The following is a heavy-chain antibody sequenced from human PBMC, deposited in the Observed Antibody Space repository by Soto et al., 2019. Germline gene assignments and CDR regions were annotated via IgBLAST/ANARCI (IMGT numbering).Heavy chain of an antibody. Sequence: SETLSLTCTVSAAAFSKYYWTWIRQPPGKGLEWIGYIYFNGNTKYNPSLEGRLTISIDTSKKEFSLKLTSVTAADAAVYYCASVTFGGIVLAHWGQGTLVTVSS. CDR1: AAAFSKYY. J-gene: IGHJ4*02. CDR3: ASVTFGGIVLAH. V-gene: IGHV4-59*01. CDR2: IYFNGNT. D-gene: IGHD3-16*01.